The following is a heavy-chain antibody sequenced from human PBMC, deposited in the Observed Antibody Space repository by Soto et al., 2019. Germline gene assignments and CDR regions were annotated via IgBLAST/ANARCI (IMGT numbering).Heavy chain of an antibody. V-gene: IGHV1-69*01. CDR1: GGTFSSYA. CDR3: ARGAEDLYYYYGMDV. Sequence: QVQLVQSGAEVKKPGSSVKVSCKASGGTFSSYAISWVRQAPXXGXEXMGGIIPIFGTANYAQKFQGRVTITADESTSTAYMELSSLRSEDTAVYYCARGAEDLYYYYGMDVWGQGTTVTVSS. J-gene: IGHJ6*02. D-gene: IGHD1-26*01. CDR2: IIPIFGTA.